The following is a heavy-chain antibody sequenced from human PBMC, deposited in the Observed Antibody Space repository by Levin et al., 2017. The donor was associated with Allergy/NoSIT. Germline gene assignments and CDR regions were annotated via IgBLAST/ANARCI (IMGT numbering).Heavy chain of an antibody. D-gene: IGHD6-13*01. V-gene: IGHV3-23*01. CDR2: ISGSDGST. CDR3: AKSRIAAAGTMGGWFDP. Sequence: HPGGSLRLSCAASGFTFSSYAMSWVRQAPGKGLEWVSAISGSDGSTYYADSVKGRFTISRDNSKKTLYLQMNSLRAEDTAVYYCAKSRIAAAGTMGGWFDPWGQGTLVTVSS. J-gene: IGHJ5*02. CDR1: GFTFSSYA.